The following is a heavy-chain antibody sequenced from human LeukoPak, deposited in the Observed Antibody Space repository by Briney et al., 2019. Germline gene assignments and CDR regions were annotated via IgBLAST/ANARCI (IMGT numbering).Heavy chain of an antibody. J-gene: IGHJ4*02. CDR3: GREYSYDRGGFYLDY. Sequence: GGSLRLSCAASGFTFSSYWMSWVRQAPGKGLEWVANIKQDGSEKYYVDSVKGRFTISRDNAKNPLYLQMNSLRAEDTAVYYLGREYSYDRGGFYLDYGGQGTLVTV. D-gene: IGHD3-22*01. CDR1: GFTFSSYW. CDR2: IKQDGSEK. V-gene: IGHV3-7*01.